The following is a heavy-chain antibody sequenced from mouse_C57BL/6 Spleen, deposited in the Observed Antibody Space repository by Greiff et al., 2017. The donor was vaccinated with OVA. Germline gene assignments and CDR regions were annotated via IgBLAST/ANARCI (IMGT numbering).Heavy chain of an antibody. D-gene: IGHD4-1*01. CDR1: GYTFTSYW. CDR2: IYPSDSET. CDR3: ARRGSGWYFDV. V-gene: IGHV1-61*01. Sequence: VQLQQPGAELVRPGSSVKLSCKASGYTFTSYWMDWVKQRPGQGLEWIGNIYPSDSETHYNQKFKDKATLTVDKSSSTAYMHLSSLTSEDSAVDYCARRGSGWYFDVWGTGTTVTVSS. J-gene: IGHJ1*03.